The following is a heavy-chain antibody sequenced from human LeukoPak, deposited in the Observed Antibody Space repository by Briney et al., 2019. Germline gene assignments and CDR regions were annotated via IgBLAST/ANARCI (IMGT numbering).Heavy chain of an antibody. CDR1: GGSFSNYY. CDR2: INHSGST. V-gene: IGHV4-34*01. CDR3: RIVVVRGIDY. D-gene: IGHD2-15*01. J-gene: IGHJ4*02. Sequence: SETLSLTCAVYGGSFSNYYWSWIRQPPGKGLEWIGEINHSGSTNYNPSLKSRVTISVDTAKNQFSLKLSSVTAADTAVYYCRIVVVRGIDYWGQGTLVTVSS.